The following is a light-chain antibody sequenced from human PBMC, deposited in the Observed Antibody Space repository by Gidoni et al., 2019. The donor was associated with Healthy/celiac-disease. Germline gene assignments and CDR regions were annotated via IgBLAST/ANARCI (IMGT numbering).Light chain of an antibody. J-gene: IGKJ1*01. V-gene: IGKV1-39*01. Sequence: DIQMTQSPSSLSASVGDRVTITCRASQSISSYLNWYQQKPGKAPTRLIYAASSLQSGVPSRFSGSRSGTDCTLTISSLQPEDFATYYWQQSYSTPRTFGQXTKVEIK. CDR3: QQSYSTPRT. CDR2: AAS. CDR1: QSISSY.